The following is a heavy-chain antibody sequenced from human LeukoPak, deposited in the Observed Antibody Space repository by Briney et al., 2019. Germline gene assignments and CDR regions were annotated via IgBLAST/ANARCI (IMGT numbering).Heavy chain of an antibody. V-gene: IGHV4-34*01. CDR3: ARVDRGVILYYYYMDV. J-gene: IGHJ6*03. CDR1: RGSFSGYY. CDR2: INHSGST. D-gene: IGHD3-10*01. Sequence: SETLSLTCAVYRGSFSGYYWSWIRQPPGKGLEWIGEINHSGSTNYNPSLKSRVTISVDTSKNQFSLKLSSVTAADTAVYYCARVDRGVILYYYYMDVWGKGTTVTVSS.